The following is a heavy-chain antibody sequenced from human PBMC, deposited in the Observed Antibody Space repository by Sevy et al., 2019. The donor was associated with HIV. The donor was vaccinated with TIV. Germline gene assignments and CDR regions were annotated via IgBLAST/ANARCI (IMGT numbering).Heavy chain of an antibody. CDR1: GFTFSTYG. CDR2: IWVDGSNE. CDR3: ARDLEFYDYGDYGPAFTPDY. V-gene: IGHV3-33*01. Sequence: GGSLRLSCAASGFTFSTYGMHWVRQAPGKGLEWLADIWVDGSNEYYADSVKGRFTISRDIAKNTLHLQMNSLRAEDTAVYYCARDLEFYDYGDYGPAFTPDYWGRGTLVTVSS. J-gene: IGHJ4*02. D-gene: IGHD4-17*01.